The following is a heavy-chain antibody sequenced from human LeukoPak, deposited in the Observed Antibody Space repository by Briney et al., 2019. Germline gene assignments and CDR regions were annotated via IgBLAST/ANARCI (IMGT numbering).Heavy chain of an antibody. V-gene: IGHV3-30*03. CDR3: ASSRTSDYYDSSGPCGY. J-gene: IGHJ4*02. CDR1: GFTFSSYG. D-gene: IGHD3-22*01. CDR2: ISYDGSNK. Sequence: GGSLRLSCAASGFTFSSYGMHWVRQAPGKGLEWVAVISYDGSNKYYADSVKGRFTISRDNSKNTLYLQMNSLRAEDTAVYYCASSRTSDYYDSSGPCGYWGQGTLVTVSS.